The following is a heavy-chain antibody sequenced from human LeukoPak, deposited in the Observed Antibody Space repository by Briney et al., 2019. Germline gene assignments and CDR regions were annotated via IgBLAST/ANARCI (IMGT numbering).Heavy chain of an antibody. CDR1: GSMYNYY. CDR3: ARDNEVAARSFDY. V-gene: IGHV4-4*07. J-gene: IGHJ4*02. CDR2: IYTSGSN. Sequence: PSEALSLTWTVSGSMYNYYRSWIRQPAGKGLEWIGRIYTSGSNNYNPSRKSRVTMSVDTSKNQFSLKLSSVTAADTARYYCARDNEVAARSFDYWGQGTLVTVSS. D-gene: IGHD6-6*01.